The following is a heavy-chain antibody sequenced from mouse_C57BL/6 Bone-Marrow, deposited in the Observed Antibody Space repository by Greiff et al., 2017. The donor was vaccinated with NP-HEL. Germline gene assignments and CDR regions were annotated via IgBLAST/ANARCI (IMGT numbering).Heavy chain of an antibody. V-gene: IGHV1-76*01. CDR1: GYTFTDYY. CDR3: ARSPDYFDY. Sequence: VKLQESGAELVRPGASVKLSCKASGYTFTDYYINWVKQRPGQGLEWIARIYPGSGNTYYNEKFKGKATLTAEKSSSTAYMQLSSLTSEDSAVYFCARSPDYFDYWGQGTTLTVSS. J-gene: IGHJ2*01. CDR2: IYPGSGNT.